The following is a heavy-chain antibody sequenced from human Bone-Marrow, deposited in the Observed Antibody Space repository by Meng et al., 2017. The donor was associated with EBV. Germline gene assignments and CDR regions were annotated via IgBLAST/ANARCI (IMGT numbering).Heavy chain of an antibody. CDR2: INPNSGGT. J-gene: IGHJ4*02. CDR1: GYTFTGYY. CDR3: ARVLGVIAAVPGY. Sequence: QGQRVQSGAEVKKPGASVKVSCKASGYTFTGYYMHWVRQAPGQGLEWMGRINPNSGGTNYAQKFQGRVTMTRDTSISTAYMELSRLRSDDTAMYYCARVLGVIAAVPGYWGQGTLVTVSS. V-gene: IGHV1-2*06. D-gene: IGHD6-13*01.